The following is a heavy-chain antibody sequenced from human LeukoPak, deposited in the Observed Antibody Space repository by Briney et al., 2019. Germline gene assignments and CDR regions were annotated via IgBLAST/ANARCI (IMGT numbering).Heavy chain of an antibody. CDR1: GGTFSSYA. CDR3: ARGGYCSGGSCYPIDY. CDR2: IIPIFGTA. V-gene: IGHV1-69*06. J-gene: IGHJ4*02. D-gene: IGHD2-15*01. Sequence: ASVKVSFKASGGTFSSYAISWVRQAPGQGLEWMGGIIPIFGTANYAQKFQGRVTITADKSTSTAYMELSSLRSEDTAVYYCARGGYCSGGSCYPIDYWGQGTLVTVSS.